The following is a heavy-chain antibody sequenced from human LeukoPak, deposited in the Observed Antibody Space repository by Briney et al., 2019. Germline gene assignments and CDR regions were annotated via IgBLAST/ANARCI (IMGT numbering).Heavy chain of an antibody. J-gene: IGHJ4*02. V-gene: IGHV3-23*01. D-gene: IGHD3-22*01. CDR1: GFTFSSYA. Sequence: GGSLRLSCAASGFTFSSYAMSWVRQAPGKGLEWVSAISGSGGSTYYADSVKGRFTISRDNSKNTLYLQVDSLRAEDTAIYYCAKNYDSSGYYFFDFDFWGQGTLVTVSS. CDR2: ISGSGGST. CDR3: AKNYDSSGYYFFDFDF.